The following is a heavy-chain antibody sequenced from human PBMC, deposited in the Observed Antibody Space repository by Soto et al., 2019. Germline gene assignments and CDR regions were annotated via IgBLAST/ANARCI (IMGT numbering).Heavy chain of an antibody. CDR1: GGSFSGYY. V-gene: IGHV4-34*01. J-gene: IGHJ4*02. CDR3: VRGISMKVAVQRDAPDKYYFDS. CDR2: INHSGST. D-gene: IGHD3-22*01. Sequence: KTSETLSLTCAVYGGSFSGYYWTWIRQPPGKGLEWIGEINHSGSTNQNPSLKSRVSISVDTSKNQFSLKMRSVTAADTAVYYCVRGISMKVAVQRDAPDKYYFDSWGQGTLVTVSS.